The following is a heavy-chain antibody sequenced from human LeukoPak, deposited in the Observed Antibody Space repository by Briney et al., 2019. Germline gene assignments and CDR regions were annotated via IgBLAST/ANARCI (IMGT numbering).Heavy chain of an antibody. J-gene: IGHJ4*02. V-gene: IGHV3-30*18. D-gene: IGHD6-13*01. CDR3: AKDLYGYSSSWYFDY. Sequence: PGGSLRLSCAASGFTFSSYGMHWVRQAPGKGLEWVAVISYDGSNKYYADSVKGRFTISRDNSKNTLHLQMNSLRAEDTAVYYCAKDLYGYSSSWYFDYWGQGTLVTVSS. CDR2: ISYDGSNK. CDR1: GFTFSSYG.